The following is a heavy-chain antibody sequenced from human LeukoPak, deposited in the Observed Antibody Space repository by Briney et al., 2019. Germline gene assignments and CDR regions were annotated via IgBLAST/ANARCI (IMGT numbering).Heavy chain of an antibody. CDR1: GFTFSSYW. CDR3: ARGSQLHYYYMDV. J-gene: IGHJ6*03. V-gene: IGHV3-74*01. CDR2: INSDGSST. Sequence: PGGSLRLSCAASGFTFSSYWMHWVRQAPGKGLVWVSRINSDGSSTSYADSVKGRFTISRDNAKNTLYLQMNSLRAEDTAVYYCARGSQLHYYYMDVWGKGTTVTVSS. D-gene: IGHD2-2*01.